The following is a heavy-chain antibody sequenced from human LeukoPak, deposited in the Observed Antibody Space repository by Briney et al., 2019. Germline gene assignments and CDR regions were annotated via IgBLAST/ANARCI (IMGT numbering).Heavy chain of an antibody. CDR2: TYYRSKWYN. CDR1: GDSVSSNSAA. Sequence: SQTLSLTCAISGDSVSSNSAAWNWIRQSPSRGLEWLGRTYYRSKWYNDYAVSVKSRITINPDTSKNQFSLQLNSVTPEDTAVYYCARTGRLRVVNTQIYFDYWGQGTLVTVSS. D-gene: IGHD4-17*01. CDR3: ARTGRLRVVNTQIYFDY. J-gene: IGHJ4*02. V-gene: IGHV6-1*01.